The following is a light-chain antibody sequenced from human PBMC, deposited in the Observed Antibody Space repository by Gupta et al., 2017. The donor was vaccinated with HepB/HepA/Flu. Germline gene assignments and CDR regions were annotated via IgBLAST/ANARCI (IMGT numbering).Light chain of an antibody. CDR2: ESN. CDR1: SSNNENNY. CDR3: GQWESTLSVGV. Sequence: QSVLTQPPSLSAAPGQKVTISCSGSSSNNENNYVSWYQQLPGTAPKLLICESNQRPSGITARCFSDSTSTSEHRHTIALQTGDEDDDYCGQWESTLSVGVFGGGTRLTVL. J-gene: IGLJ2*01. V-gene: IGLV1-51*02.